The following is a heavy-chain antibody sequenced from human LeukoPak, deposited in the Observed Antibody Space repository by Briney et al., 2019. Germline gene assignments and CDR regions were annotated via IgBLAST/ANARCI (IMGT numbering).Heavy chain of an antibody. J-gene: IGHJ6*02. Sequence: GGSLRLSCAASGFTFSSYWMSWVRQAPGKGLEWVANIKQDGSEKYYVDSVKGRFTISRDNAKNSLYLQMNSLRAEDTAVYYCARDLNKQWLDQFYYYYGMDVWGQGTTVTVSS. CDR2: IKQDGSEK. CDR1: GFTFSSYW. CDR3: ARDLNKQWLDQFYYYYGMDV. V-gene: IGHV3-7*01. D-gene: IGHD6-19*01.